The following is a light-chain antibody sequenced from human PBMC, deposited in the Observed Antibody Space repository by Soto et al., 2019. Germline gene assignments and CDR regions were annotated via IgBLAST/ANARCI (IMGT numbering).Light chain of an antibody. V-gene: IGLV1-40*01. J-gene: IGLJ2*01. CDR1: SSNIGAGYD. CDR3: QSYDSSLSGSVV. CDR2: GNS. Sequence: QSVLTQPPSVSGAPGQRVTISCPGGSSNIGAGYDVHWYQQLPGTAPKLLIYGNSNRPSGVPDRFSGSKSGTSASLAITGLQAEDEADYYCQSYDSSLSGSVVFGGGTQLTVL.